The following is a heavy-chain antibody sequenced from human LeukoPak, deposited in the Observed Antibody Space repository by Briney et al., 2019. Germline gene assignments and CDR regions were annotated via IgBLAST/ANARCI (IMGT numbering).Heavy chain of an antibody. Sequence: GGSLRLSCAGSGFIFSDFYMSWIRQAPGKGLEWVSLIYSSSDYIYYADSVKGRFTISRDNAKNTLYLQMNSLRAEDTAVYYCAREYMYSSSWYSWGQGTLVTVSS. V-gene: IGHV3-11*01. CDR3: AREYMYSSSWYS. CDR2: IYSSSDYI. D-gene: IGHD6-13*01. CDR1: GFIFSDFY. J-gene: IGHJ4*02.